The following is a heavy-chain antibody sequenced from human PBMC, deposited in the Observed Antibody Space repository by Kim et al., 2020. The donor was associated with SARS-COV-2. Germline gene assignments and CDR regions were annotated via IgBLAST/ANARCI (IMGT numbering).Heavy chain of an antibody. CDR3: ARDSNPGGDYFDY. Sequence: YAQKFQGRVTMTRDTSTSTVYMELSSLGSEDTAVYYCARDSNPGGDYFDYWGQGTLVTVSS. V-gene: IGHV1-46*01. J-gene: IGHJ4*02. D-gene: IGHD3-10*01.